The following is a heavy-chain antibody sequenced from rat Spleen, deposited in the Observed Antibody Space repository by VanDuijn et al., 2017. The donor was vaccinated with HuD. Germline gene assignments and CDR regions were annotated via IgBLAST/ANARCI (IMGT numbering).Heavy chain of an antibody. CDR3: TIIRGTY. Sequence: EVQLVESDGGLVQPGRSLKLSCAASGFTFSDYYMAWVRQAPTKGLEWVATISYDGSTTYYRDSVKGRFTISRDDAKSILYLQMDSRRSEDTATYYCTIIRGTYWGQGVMVTVSS. V-gene: IGHV5-20*01. CDR1: GFTFSDYY. D-gene: IGHD4-3*01. CDR2: ISYDGSTT. J-gene: IGHJ2*01.